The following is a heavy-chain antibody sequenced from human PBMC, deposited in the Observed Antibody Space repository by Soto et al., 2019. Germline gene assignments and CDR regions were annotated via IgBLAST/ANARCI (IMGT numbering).Heavy chain of an antibody. CDR1: GGTFSSYT. V-gene: IGHV1-69*02. Sequence: QVQLVQSGAEVKKPGSSVKVSCKASGGTFSSYTISWVRQAPGQGLEWMGRIIPILGIANNAQKFQGRVTITADKSTSTAYMELSSLRSEDTAVYYCARGGYYYDSSGYYPYYYYGMDVW. CDR2: IIPILGIA. D-gene: IGHD3-22*01. J-gene: IGHJ6*01. CDR3: ARGGYYYDSSGYYPYYYYGMDV.